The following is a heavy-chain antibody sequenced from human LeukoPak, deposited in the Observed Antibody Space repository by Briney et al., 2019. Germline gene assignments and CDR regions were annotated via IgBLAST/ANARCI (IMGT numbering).Heavy chain of an antibody. V-gene: IGHV3-74*01. D-gene: IGHD5-24*01. CDR3: VRESGYTYGL. Sequence: GGSLRLSCTASGFTFSGYWMHWVRQVPGKGPVWVSYIKSDGTTTNYADSVKGRFTISRDNAKNTLYLQMNSLRVEDTAVYYCVRESGYTYGLWGQGSLVTVSS. CDR2: IKSDGTTT. J-gene: IGHJ4*02. CDR1: GFTFSGYW.